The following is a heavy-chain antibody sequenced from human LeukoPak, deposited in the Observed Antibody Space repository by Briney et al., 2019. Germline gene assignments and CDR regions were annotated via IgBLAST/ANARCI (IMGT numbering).Heavy chain of an antibody. J-gene: IGHJ3*02. D-gene: IGHD2-15*01. CDR2: IYDSGST. Sequence: SETLSLTCTVSGASIRSGDYYWSWIRQPPGKGLEWIGYIYDSGSTYYNPSLKSRITISVDTSENRFSLKLSSVTATDTAVYYCARGCSGGSCYGAFDIWGQGTMVTVSS. V-gene: IGHV4-30-4*01. CDR1: GASIRSGDYY. CDR3: ARGCSGGSCYGAFDI.